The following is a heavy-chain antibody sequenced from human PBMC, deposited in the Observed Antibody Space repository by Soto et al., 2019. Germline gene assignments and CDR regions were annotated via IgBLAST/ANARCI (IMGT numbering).Heavy chain of an antibody. J-gene: IGHJ6*02. CDR3: ARDGVAARFYYYGIAV. Sequence: EVQLVESGGGLVKPGGSLRLSCAASGFTFSSYSMNWVRQAPGKGLEWVSSISSSSSYIYYADSVKGRFTISRDNAKNSLYLQMNSLKADDTAVYYCARDGVAARFYYYGIAVWGQGSTVTVS. CDR1: GFTFSSYS. CDR2: ISSSSSYI. D-gene: IGHD6-6*01. V-gene: IGHV3-21*01.